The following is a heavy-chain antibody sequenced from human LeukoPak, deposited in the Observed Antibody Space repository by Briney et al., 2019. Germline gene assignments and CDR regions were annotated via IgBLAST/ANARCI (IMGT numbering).Heavy chain of an antibody. Sequence: GGSLRLSCAASGFTFSSYSMNWVRQAPGKGMEWVSPITSSSSSIYYADSVRGRFTISRDNAKNLVYLQMSSLRVEDTAVYYCAREGQRLDYGMDVWGKGTTVTVSS. J-gene: IGHJ6*04. CDR3: AREGQRLDYGMDV. CDR1: GFTFSSYS. CDR2: ITSSSSSI. V-gene: IGHV3-21*01. D-gene: IGHD6-25*01.